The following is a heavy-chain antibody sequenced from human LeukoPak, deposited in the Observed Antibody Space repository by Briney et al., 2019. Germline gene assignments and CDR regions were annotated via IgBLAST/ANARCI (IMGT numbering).Heavy chain of an antibody. D-gene: IGHD3-10*01. Sequence: PSETLSLTCTVSGGSISSSSYYWGWIRQPPGKGLEWIGSIYYGGSTYYNPSLKSRVTISVGTSKDQFSLKLNSVTAADTAVYYCARRGFAFNAFDIWGQGTMVTVSS. CDR2: IYYGGST. V-gene: IGHV4-39*01. J-gene: IGHJ3*02. CDR3: ARRGFAFNAFDI. CDR1: GGSISSSSYY.